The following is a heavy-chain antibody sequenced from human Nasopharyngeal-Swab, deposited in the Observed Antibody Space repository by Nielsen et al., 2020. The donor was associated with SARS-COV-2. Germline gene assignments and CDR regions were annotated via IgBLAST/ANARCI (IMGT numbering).Heavy chain of an antibody. CDR1: RFTFSSSG. J-gene: IGHJ6*02. CDR2: ISYDGSNK. Sequence: GGSLRLSCAASRFTFSSSGMHWVRQATGKGLEWVAVISYDGSNKYYADSVKGRFTISRDNSKNTMYLQMNSLRAEDTAMYYCAKDRVGNYYYGMDVWVQGTTVTVSS. V-gene: IGHV3-30*18. CDR3: AKDRVGNYYYGMDV. D-gene: IGHD1-26*01.